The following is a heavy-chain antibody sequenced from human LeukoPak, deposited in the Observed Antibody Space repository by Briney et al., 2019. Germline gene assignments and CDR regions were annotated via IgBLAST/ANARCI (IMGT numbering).Heavy chain of an antibody. D-gene: IGHD6-19*01. V-gene: IGHV3-15*07. J-gene: IGHJ4*02. CDR1: GFTFSNAW. CDR2: IKSKTDGGTT. Sequence: GGSLRLPCAASGFTFSNAWMNWVRQAPGKGLEWVGRIKSKTDGGTTDYAAPVKGRFTISRDDSKNTLYLQMNSLKTEDTAVYYCTTRSLAVAGTDYWGQGTLVTVSS. CDR3: TTRSLAVAGTDY.